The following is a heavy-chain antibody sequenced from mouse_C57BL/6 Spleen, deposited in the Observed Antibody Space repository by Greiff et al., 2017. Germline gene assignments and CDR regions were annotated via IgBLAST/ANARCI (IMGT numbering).Heavy chain of an antibody. CDR1: GYTFTSYW. CDR2: IDPSDSYT. Sequence: VQLQQPGAELVMPGASVQLSCKASGYTFTSYWMHWVKQRPGQGLEWIGEIDPSDSYTNYNQKFKGKSTLTVDKSSSTAYMQLSSLTSEDSAVYYGATSGYSNPFGYFDVWGTGTTVTVSS. J-gene: IGHJ1*03. CDR3: ATSGYSNPFGYFDV. D-gene: IGHD2-5*01. V-gene: IGHV1-69*01.